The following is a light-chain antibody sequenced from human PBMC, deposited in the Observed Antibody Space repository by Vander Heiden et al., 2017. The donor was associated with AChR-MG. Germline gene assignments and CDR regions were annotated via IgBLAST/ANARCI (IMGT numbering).Light chain of an antibody. CDR3: QQEDNLPLT. CDR1: QSVSSSY. Sequence: EIVMTQSPATLSLSPVERATLSCRARQSVSSSYLSWYQQKPGQAPRLLIYGASTRATGIAARFSGSGSGTDFTLTISSLQPEDFAVYYCQQEDNLPLTFGGRTKVEIK. J-gene: IGKJ4*01. V-gene: IGKV3D-7*01. CDR2: GAS.